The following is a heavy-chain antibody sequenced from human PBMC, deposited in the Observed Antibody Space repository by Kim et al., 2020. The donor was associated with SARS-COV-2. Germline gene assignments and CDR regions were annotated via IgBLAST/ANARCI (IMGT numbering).Heavy chain of an antibody. CDR1: GFTFSSTW. J-gene: IGHJ4*02. D-gene: IGHD3-10*01. Sequence: GGSLRLSRAASGFTFSSTWVHWVRQAPGGGLEWVSRINGGGTTINYADSEKGRFTLSRDNAKRTLYLQMNSLTADDTAVYYCAKAGSYSFDDWGQGTLVTVSS. CDR3: AKAGSYSFDD. CDR2: INGGGTTI. V-gene: IGHV3-74*01.